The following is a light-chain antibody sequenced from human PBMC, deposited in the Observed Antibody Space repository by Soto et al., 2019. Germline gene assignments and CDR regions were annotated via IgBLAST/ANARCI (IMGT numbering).Light chain of an antibody. V-gene: IGLV2-11*01. CDR3: SSYAGNYIYV. CDR2: AVS. CDR1: SSYIGPYDH. J-gene: IGLJ1*01. Sequence: QSALTQPRSVSGPPGQSVTISCTRTSSYIGPYDHVAWYQQHPGKAPKLIIFAVSKRPSGVPDRFSGSKSGNTASLTISGLQAEDEADYYCSSYAGNYIYVFATGTQLTVL.